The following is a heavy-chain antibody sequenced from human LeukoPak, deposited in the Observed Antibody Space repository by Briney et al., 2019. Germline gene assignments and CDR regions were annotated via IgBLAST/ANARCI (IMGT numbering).Heavy chain of an antibody. Sequence: SETLSLTCAVYGVSFSGYYWSWIRQPPGKGLEWIGEINHSGSTNYNPSLKSRVTISVDTSKNQFSLKLSSVTAADTAVYYCARMALRVVTASDAFDIWGQGTMVTVSS. V-gene: IGHV4-34*01. CDR3: ARMALRVVTASDAFDI. CDR2: INHSGST. J-gene: IGHJ3*02. CDR1: GVSFSGYY. D-gene: IGHD2-21*02.